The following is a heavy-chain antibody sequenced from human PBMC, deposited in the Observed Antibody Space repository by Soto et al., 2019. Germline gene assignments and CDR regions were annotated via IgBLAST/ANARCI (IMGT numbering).Heavy chain of an antibody. J-gene: IGHJ4*02. Sequence: SETLSLTCTVSGVSISSSSYYWGWIRQPPGKGLEWIGSIYYSGSTNYNPSLKSRVTISVDTSKNQFSLKLSSVTAADTAVYYCARGVPPSGDYREGIAAAGHYFDYWGQGTLVTVSS. CDR2: IYYSGST. D-gene: IGHD6-13*01. CDR3: ARGVPPSGDYREGIAAAGHYFDY. CDR1: GVSISSSSYY. V-gene: IGHV4-39*07.